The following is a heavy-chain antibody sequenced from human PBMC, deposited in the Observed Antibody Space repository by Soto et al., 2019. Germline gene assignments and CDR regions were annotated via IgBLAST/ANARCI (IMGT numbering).Heavy chain of an antibody. V-gene: IGHV4-39*01. Sequence: QLQLQESGPGLVKPSETLSLTCTVSGGSISSSSYYWGWIRQPPGKGLEWIGSIYYSGSTYYNPSLKSRVTISVDTSKNQFSLKLSSVTAADTAVYYCARHFTSETSYFDYWGQGTLVTVSS. CDR3: ARHFTSETSYFDY. D-gene: IGHD1-26*01. CDR1: GGSISSSSYY. J-gene: IGHJ4*02. CDR2: IYYSGST.